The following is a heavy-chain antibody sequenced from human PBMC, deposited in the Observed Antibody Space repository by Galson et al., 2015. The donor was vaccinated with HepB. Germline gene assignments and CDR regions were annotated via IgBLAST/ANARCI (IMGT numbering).Heavy chain of an antibody. CDR1: GYTFTSYG. V-gene: IGHV1-18*01. CDR2: ISAYNGNT. J-gene: IGHJ3*02. CDR3: ARDDAVGYDSSGYHDAFDI. D-gene: IGHD3-22*01. Sequence: SVKVSCKASGYTFTSYGISWVRQAPGQGLEWMGWISAYNGNTNYAQKLQDRVTMTTDTSTSTAYMELRSLRSDDTAVYYCARDDAVGYDSSGYHDAFDIWGQGTMVTVSS.